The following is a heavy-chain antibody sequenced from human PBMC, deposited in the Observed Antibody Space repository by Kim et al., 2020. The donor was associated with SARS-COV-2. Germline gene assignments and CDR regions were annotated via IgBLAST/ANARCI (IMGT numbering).Heavy chain of an antibody. CDR2: INPNSGVT. Sequence: ASVKVSCKASGYTFTGYYMHWVRQAPGQGLEWMGWINPNSGVTNYAQKFQGRVTMTRDTSSSTAFMELSRLRSDDTAVYYCAPSGTSDWYLYYFDYWGQGTLVTVSS. CDR1: GYTFTGYY. J-gene: IGHJ4*02. D-gene: IGHD6-19*01. CDR3: APSGTSDWYLYYFDY. V-gene: IGHV1-2*02.